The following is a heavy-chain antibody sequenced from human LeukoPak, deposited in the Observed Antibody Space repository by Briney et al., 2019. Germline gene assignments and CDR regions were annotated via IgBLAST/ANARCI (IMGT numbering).Heavy chain of an antibody. CDR1: GFTFADYA. J-gene: IGHJ4*02. Sequence: PGRSLRLSCTVSGFTFADYALAWVRQPPGKGLEWVGFIRGKAYGGTAEYATSVKDRFTIGRDDSKSIAYLQMSSLKTEDTAVYYCARGNGANSAGLTYWGQGTLVTVSS. D-gene: IGHD4/OR15-4a*01. CDR2: IRGKAYGGTA. CDR3: ARGNGANSAGLTY. V-gene: IGHV3-49*04.